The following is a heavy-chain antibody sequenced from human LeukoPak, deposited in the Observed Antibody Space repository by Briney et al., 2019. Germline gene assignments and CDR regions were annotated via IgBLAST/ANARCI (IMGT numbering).Heavy chain of an antibody. V-gene: IGHV4-59*01. D-gene: IGHD5-18*01. J-gene: IGHJ5*02. CDR1: GGSISSYY. Sequence: SETLSLTCTVSGGSISSYYWSWIRQPPGKGLEWIGYIYYSGSTNYNPSLKSRVTISVDTSKNQFSLKLSSVTAADTAVYYRARARFGYSYGPNWFDPWGQGTLVTVSS. CDR2: IYYSGST. CDR3: ARARFGYSYGPNWFDP.